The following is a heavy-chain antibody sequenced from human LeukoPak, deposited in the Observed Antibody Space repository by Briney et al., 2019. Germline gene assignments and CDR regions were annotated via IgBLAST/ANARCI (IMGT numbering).Heavy chain of an antibody. D-gene: IGHD6-13*01. CDR2: INHSGST. Sequence: PSETLSLTCAVYGGSFSGYYWSWIRQPPGKGLEWIREINHSGSTNYNPSLKSRVTISVDTSKNQFSLKLSSVTAADTAVYYCARRNFGRALAKKTAGNDYWGQGTLVTVSS. V-gene: IGHV4-34*01. CDR1: GGSFSGYY. J-gene: IGHJ4*02. CDR3: ARRNFGRALAKKTAGNDY.